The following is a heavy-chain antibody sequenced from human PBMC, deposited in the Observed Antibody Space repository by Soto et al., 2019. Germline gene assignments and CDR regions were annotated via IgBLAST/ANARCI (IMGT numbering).Heavy chain of an antibody. Sequence: ASVKVSCKASGYTFTSYGISWVRQAPGQGLEWMGWISAYNGNTNYAQKLQGRVTMNTDTSTSTAYMELRSLRSDDTAVYYCARDRGSITIFGVVTNDAFDIWGQGTMVTVSS. J-gene: IGHJ3*02. CDR3: ARDRGSITIFGVVTNDAFDI. V-gene: IGHV1-18*01. CDR1: GYTFTSYG. D-gene: IGHD3-3*01. CDR2: ISAYNGNT.